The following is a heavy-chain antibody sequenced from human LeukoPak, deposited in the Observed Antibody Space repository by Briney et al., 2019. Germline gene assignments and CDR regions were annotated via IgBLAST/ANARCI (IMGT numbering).Heavy chain of an antibody. D-gene: IGHD6-13*01. CDR2: NNSAGSVI. Sequence: GGSLRLSCAASGFTLSSYWLHWVRQAPGKGLAWVSRNNSAGSVINYVDSVKGRFTVSRDNANNTVYLQMNSLRAEDTAVYYCARGYTSSYNWFDPWGQGTLVTVSS. CDR3: ARGYTSSYNWFDP. J-gene: IGHJ5*02. CDR1: GFTLSSYW. V-gene: IGHV3-74*01.